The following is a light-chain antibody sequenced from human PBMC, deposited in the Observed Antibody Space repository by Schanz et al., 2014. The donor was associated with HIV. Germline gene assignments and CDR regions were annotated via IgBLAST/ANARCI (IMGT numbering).Light chain of an antibody. J-gene: IGKJ2*01. CDR1: QSLDRW. V-gene: IGKV1-5*03. CDR3: QQYKDNSLHT. CDR2: RAS. Sequence: DIQMTQSPSTLSASVGDRVTITCRAGQSLDRWLAWYQQKPGKAPKLLIYRASYLESGVPSRFSGSGSGTEFTLTISSLQPDDFATDYCQQYKDNSLHTFGQGTTLE.